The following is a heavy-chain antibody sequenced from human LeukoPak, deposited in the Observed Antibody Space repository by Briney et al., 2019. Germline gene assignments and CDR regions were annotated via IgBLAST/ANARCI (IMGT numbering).Heavy chain of an antibody. CDR2: IIPILSIA. CDR1: GGTFSSYA. D-gene: IGHD2-2*01. Sequence: SVKVSCKASGGTFSSYAISWVRQAPGQGLEWMGRIIPILSIANYAQKFQGRVTITADKSTSTAYMELSSLRSEDTAVYYCARDRPYLADYWGQGTLVTVSS. CDR3: ARDRPYLADY. J-gene: IGHJ4*02. V-gene: IGHV1-69*04.